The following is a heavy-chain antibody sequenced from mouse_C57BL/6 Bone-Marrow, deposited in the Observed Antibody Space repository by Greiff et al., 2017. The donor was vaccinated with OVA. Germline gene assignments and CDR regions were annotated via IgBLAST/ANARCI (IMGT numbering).Heavy chain of an antibody. CDR2: INPSSGYT. V-gene: IGHV1-7*01. Sequence: QVQLKQSGAELAKPGASVKLSCKASGYTFTSYWMHWVKQRPGQGLEWIGYINPSSGYTKYNQKFKDKATLTADKSSSTAYMQLSSLTYEDSAVYYCARRITTVEGYFDVWGTGTTVTVSS. CDR1: GYTFTSYW. J-gene: IGHJ1*03. CDR3: ARRITTVEGYFDV. D-gene: IGHD1-1*01.